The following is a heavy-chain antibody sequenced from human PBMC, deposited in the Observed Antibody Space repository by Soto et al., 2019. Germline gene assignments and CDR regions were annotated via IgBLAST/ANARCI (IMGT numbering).Heavy chain of an antibody. Sequence: PGGSLGLSCAACEFTFSNYAMSGVRQAPGKGLEWVSSISGSGGSTYYADSVKGRFTISRDNSKNTLYLQMNSLRAEDTAVYYCAKDPEHKTTDYFQHWGQGTLVTVSS. CDR3: AKDPEHKTTDYFQH. V-gene: IGHV3-23*01. CDR1: EFTFSNYA. J-gene: IGHJ1*01. CDR2: ISGSGGST. D-gene: IGHD2-21*01.